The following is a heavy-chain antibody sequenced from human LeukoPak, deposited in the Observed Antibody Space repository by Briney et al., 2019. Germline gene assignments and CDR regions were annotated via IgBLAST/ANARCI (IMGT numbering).Heavy chain of an antibody. Sequence: GGSLRLSCAASGFAFSSYGLHWVRQAPGKGLEWVAVISYDGSNKHYADSVKGRFTVSRDNSKNTLYLQMNSLRAEDTAVYYCAGETVTIRGTDGFDIWGQGTMVTVFS. V-gene: IGHV3-30*03. CDR3: AGETVTIRGTDGFDI. D-gene: IGHD4-17*01. J-gene: IGHJ3*02. CDR1: GFAFSSYG. CDR2: ISYDGSNK.